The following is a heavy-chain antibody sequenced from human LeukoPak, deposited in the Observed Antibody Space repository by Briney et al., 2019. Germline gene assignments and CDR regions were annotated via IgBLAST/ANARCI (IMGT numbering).Heavy chain of an antibody. CDR2: IYSDGTT. J-gene: IGHJ5*02. CDR1: GLTVSNNY. V-gene: IGHV3-66*01. Sequence: GGSLRLSCVVSGLTVSNNYMSWVRQAPGKGLEWVSVIYSDGTTRNADSVKGRITISRDNSKNTVYLQMDSLRAEDTAVYYCARDKDAWGQGTLVTVSS. CDR3: ARDKDA.